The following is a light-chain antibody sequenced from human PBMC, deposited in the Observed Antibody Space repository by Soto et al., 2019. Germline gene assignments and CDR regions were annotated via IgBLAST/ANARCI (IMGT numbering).Light chain of an antibody. V-gene: IGKV3-20*01. CDR1: QSVSSSY. CDR3: QQYGSSPPTT. Sequence: IVLTQSPGTLSLSPWERATLSCRASQSVSSSYLAWYQQKPGQAPRLLIYGASNRATGIPDRFSGSGSGTDFTLTISRLEPEDFAVYYCQQYGSSPPTTFGQGTKVDIK. CDR2: GAS. J-gene: IGKJ1*01.